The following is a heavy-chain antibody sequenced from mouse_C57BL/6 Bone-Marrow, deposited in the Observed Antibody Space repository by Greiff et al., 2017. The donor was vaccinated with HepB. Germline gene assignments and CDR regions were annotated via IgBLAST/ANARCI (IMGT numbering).Heavy chain of an antibody. CDR1: GYTFTNYW. CDR2: IYPGGGYT. D-gene: IGHD2-12*01. Sequence: VQGVESGAELVRPGTSVKMSCKASGYTFTNYWIGWAKQRPGHGLEWIGDIYPGGGYTNYNEKFKGKATLTADKSSSTAYMQFSSLTSEDSAIYYCARSYSYWYFDVWGTGTTVTVSS. CDR3: ARSYSYWYFDV. V-gene: IGHV1-63*01. J-gene: IGHJ1*03.